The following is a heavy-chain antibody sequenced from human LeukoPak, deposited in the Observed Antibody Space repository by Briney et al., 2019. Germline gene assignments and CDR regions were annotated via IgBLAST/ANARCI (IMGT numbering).Heavy chain of an antibody. Sequence: SETLSLTCAVYGGSFSGYYWTWIRQPPGKGLEWIGEINHGGSNNYNPSLKSRVIISVDTSKNQFSLKLSSVTAADTAVYYCATDFWSGTNIIDYWGQGTLVTVSS. J-gene: IGHJ4*02. CDR1: GGSFSGYY. CDR2: INHGGSN. CDR3: ATDFWSGTNIIDY. V-gene: IGHV4-34*01. D-gene: IGHD3-3*01.